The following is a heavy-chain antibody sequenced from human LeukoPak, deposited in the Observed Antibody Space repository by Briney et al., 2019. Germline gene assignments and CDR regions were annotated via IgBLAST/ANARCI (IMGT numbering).Heavy chain of an antibody. V-gene: IGHV4-39*07. D-gene: IGHD6-13*01. CDR1: GGSISSSSYY. CDR3: ARRGGSSWYPTRPNWFDP. J-gene: IGHJ5*02. Sequence: SETLSLTCTVSGGSISSSSYYWSWIRQPPGKGLEWIGEINHSGSTNYNPSLKSRVTISVDTSKNQFSLKLSSVTAADTAVYYCARRGGSSWYPTRPNWFDPWGQGTLVTVSS. CDR2: INHSGST.